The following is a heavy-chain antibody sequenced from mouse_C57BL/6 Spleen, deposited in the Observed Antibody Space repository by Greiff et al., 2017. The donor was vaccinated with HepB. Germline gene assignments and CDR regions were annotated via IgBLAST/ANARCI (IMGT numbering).Heavy chain of an antibody. CDR1: GFTFSDYY. CDR3: ARHNWDGYFDY. J-gene: IGHJ2*01. Sequence: EVQLVESGGGLVQPGGSLKLSCAASGFTFSDYYMYWVRQTPEKRLEWVAYISNGGGSTYYPDTVKGRFTISRDNAKNTLYLQMSRLKSEATAMYYSARHNWDGYFDYWGPGTTLTVSS. CDR2: ISNGGGST. D-gene: IGHD4-1*01. V-gene: IGHV5-12*01.